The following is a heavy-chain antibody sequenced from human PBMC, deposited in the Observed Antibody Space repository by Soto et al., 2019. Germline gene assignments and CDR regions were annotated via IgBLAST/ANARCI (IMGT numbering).Heavy chain of an antibody. D-gene: IGHD6-6*01. V-gene: IGHV3-9*01. Sequence: EVQLVESGGGLVQPGRSLRLSCAASGFTFDDYAMHWVRQAPGKGLEWVSGISWNSGSIGYADSVKGRFTISRDNAKNSLYLQMNSLRAEDTALYYCAKDTAYSSSSGSDYWGQGTLVTVSS. J-gene: IGHJ4*02. CDR2: ISWNSGSI. CDR1: GFTFDDYA. CDR3: AKDTAYSSSSGSDY.